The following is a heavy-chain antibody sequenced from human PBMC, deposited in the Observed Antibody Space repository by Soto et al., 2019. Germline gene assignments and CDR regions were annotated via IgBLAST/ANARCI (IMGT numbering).Heavy chain of an antibody. Sequence: GGSLRLSCAASGFTFSSYSMNWVRQAPGKGLEWVSSISSSSSYIYYADSVKGRFTISRDNAKNSLYLQMNSLRAEDTAVYYCATGRDGLLYYYYGMDVWGQGTTVTVSS. CDR2: ISSSSSYI. CDR1: GFTFSSYS. D-gene: IGHD3-22*01. CDR3: ATGRDGLLYYYYGMDV. J-gene: IGHJ6*02. V-gene: IGHV3-21*01.